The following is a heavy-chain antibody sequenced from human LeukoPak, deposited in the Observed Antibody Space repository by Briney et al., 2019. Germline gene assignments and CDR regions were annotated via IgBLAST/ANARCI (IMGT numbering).Heavy chain of an antibody. CDR1: GFTFSSYG. V-gene: IGHV3-30*02. CDR2: IRYDGSNK. Sequence: PGGSLGLSCAASGFTFSSYGMHWVRQAPGKGLEWVAFIRYDGSNKYYADSVKGRFTISRDNSKNTLYLQMNSLRAEDTAVYYCAKDYSKTSYYGSGTYYRPNWFDPRGQGTLVTVSS. D-gene: IGHD3-10*01. CDR3: AKDYSKTSYYGSGTYYRPNWFDP. J-gene: IGHJ5*02.